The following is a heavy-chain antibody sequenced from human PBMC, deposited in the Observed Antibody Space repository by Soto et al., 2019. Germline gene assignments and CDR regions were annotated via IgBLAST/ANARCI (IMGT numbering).Heavy chain of an antibody. J-gene: IGHJ4*02. CDR2: INHSGST. V-gene: IGHV4-34*01. D-gene: IGHD4-17*01. Sequence: PSETLSLTCVVYDESFIGYYWSRIRQSPGKGLEWIGEINHSGSTNYNPSLKSRVTISVERSKNQFSLKLTSVTAADTAVYYCAKIYGDYGPDYWGQGTLVTVSS. CDR1: DESFIGYY. CDR3: AKIYGDYGPDY.